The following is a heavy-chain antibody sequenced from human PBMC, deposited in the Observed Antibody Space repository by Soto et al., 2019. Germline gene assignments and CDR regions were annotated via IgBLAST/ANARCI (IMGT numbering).Heavy chain of an antibody. D-gene: IGHD1-1*01. J-gene: IGHJ4*02. CDR3: AKDNRNLLSSWGYYFDY. V-gene: IGHV3-30*18. Sequence: QVQLVESGGGVVQPGRSLRLSCAASGFTFSGYGMHWVRQAPGKGLEWVAVISYDGVNKNYVDSVKGRFTISRDNPKNTLYLQMNSQRTEDTAVYYCAKDNRNLLSSWGYYFDYWGQGSLVTVSS. CDR2: ISYDGVNK. CDR1: GFTFSGYG.